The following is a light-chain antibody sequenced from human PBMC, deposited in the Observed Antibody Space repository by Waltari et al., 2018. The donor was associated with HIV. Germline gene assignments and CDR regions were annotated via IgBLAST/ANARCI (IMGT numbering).Light chain of an antibody. CDR2: DVT. J-gene: IGLJ1*01. CDR1: SDDVGGEDY. Sequence: QSALTQTAPVSGSPGQSVTLSCTGTSDDVGGEDYVPWYQQHPGKAPKLILYDVTNRPSGISSRFSGSKSGNAASLFISGLQAEDEADYYCCSYTSSSTPFVFGTGTRVTVL. CDR3: CSYTSSSTPFV. V-gene: IGLV2-14*03.